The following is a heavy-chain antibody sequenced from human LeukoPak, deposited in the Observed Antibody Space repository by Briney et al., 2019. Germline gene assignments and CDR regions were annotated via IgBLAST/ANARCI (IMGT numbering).Heavy chain of an antibody. V-gene: IGHV1-18*04. Sequence: GASVKVSCKASGYTFTSYGISWVRQAPGQGLKWMGWISAYNGNANYAQNLQGRVTMTTDTSTSTAYMELRSLRSDDTAVYYCVRYFDWPRPFDYWGQGTLVTVSS. CDR3: VRYFDWPRPFDY. CDR1: GYTFTSYG. CDR2: ISAYNGNA. D-gene: IGHD3-9*01. J-gene: IGHJ4*02.